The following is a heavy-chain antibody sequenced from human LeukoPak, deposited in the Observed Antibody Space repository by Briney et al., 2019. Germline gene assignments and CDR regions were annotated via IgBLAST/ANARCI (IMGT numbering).Heavy chain of an antibody. CDR2: ISWNSGSI. Sequence: GGSLRLSCAASGFTFDDYAMHWVRQAPGKGLEWVSGISWNSGSIGYADSVKGRFTISRNNAKNSLYLQMNSLRAEDTAVYYCAREYDFWSGHPDYWGQGTLVTVSS. CDR1: GFTFDDYA. CDR3: AREYDFWSGHPDY. D-gene: IGHD3-3*01. J-gene: IGHJ4*02. V-gene: IGHV3-9*01.